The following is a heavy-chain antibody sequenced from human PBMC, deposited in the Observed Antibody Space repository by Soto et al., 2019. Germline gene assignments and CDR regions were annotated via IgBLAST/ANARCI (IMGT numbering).Heavy chain of an antibody. CDR3: AKASEQQLVLNWYFDL. CDR1: GFTFSSYG. D-gene: IGHD6-13*01. V-gene: IGHV3-30*18. Sequence: GGSLRLSCAASGFTFSSYGMHRVRPAPGKGLGWVAVISYDGSNKYYADSVKGRFTISRNSSNNQLYLQMNSLRAEDTAVYYCAKASEQQLVLNWYFDLWGRGTRVT. J-gene: IGHJ2*01. CDR2: ISYDGSNK.